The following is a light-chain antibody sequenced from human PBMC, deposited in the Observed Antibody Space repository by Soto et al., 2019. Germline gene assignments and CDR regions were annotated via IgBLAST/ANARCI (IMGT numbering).Light chain of an antibody. CDR2: GAS. Sequence: EIVLTQSPGTLSLSPGERATLSCRASQRVSSYLAWYQQNPGQAPRLLIYGASTLQSGVPSRFSGSGSGTDFTLTISSLQPEDFATYYCQQVNTYPITFGPGTKVDVK. J-gene: IGKJ3*01. CDR1: QRVSSY. CDR3: QQVNTYPIT. V-gene: IGKV3-15*01.